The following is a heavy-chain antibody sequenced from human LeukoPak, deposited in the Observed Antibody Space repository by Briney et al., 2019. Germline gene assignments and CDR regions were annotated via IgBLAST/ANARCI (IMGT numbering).Heavy chain of an antibody. CDR2: IKQDRSET. J-gene: IGHJ4*02. CDR3: ARDKIVGATNLDF. Sequence: GGSLRLSCAASGFTFSDYWMSWVRQAPGKGLEWVANIKQDRSETYYVDSVKGRFTISRDNAKNSLYLQMNSLRADDTVVYYCARDKIVGATNLDFWGQGTLVTVSS. CDR1: GFTFSDYW. D-gene: IGHD1-26*01. V-gene: IGHV3-7*01.